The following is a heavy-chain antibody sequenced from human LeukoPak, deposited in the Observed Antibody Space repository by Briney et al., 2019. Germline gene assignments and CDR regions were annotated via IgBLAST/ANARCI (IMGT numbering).Heavy chain of an antibody. V-gene: IGHV3-7*01. CDR1: GFTFSSYW. Sequence: GGSLRLSCAVSGFTFSSYWMAWFRQAPGKGLEWVANIKQDGSEKYYVDSVKGRFTISGDNAKNSLYLQMNSLRAEDTAVYYCTRSYDYWGQGTLVTVSS. CDR2: IKQDGSEK. CDR3: TRSYDY. J-gene: IGHJ4*02.